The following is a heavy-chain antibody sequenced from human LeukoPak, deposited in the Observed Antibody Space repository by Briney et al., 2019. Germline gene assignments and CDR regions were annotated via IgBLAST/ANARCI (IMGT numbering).Heavy chain of an antibody. CDR3: AKSPRPYYYDSSGYYLWSYFGY. J-gene: IGHJ4*02. V-gene: IGHV3-21*04. CDR2: ISSSSSYI. D-gene: IGHD3-22*01. Sequence: GGSLRLSCAASGFTFSSYSMNWVRQAPGKGLEWVSSISSSSSYIYYADSVKGRFTISRDNSKNTLYLQMNSLRAEDTAVYYCAKSPRPYYYDSSGYYLWSYFGYWGQGTLVTVSS. CDR1: GFTFSSYS.